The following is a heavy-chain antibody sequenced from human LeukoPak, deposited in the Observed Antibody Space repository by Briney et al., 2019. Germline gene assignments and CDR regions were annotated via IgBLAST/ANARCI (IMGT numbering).Heavy chain of an antibody. CDR1: GFTFDTFA. Sequence: GGSLRLSCVASGFTFDTFAMSWVRQAPGKGLEWVANIRQDGSVQNYVDSVKGRFTISRDNPKNSVYLQMSSLRAEDTAVYYCLVTTRSRGFDYWGQGTLVTVSS. D-gene: IGHD1/OR15-1a*01. V-gene: IGHV3-7*01. CDR3: LVTTRSRGFDY. CDR2: IRQDGSVQ. J-gene: IGHJ4*02.